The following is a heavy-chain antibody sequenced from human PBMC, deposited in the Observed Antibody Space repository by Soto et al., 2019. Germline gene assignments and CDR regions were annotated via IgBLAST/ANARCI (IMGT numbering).Heavy chain of an antibody. Sequence: ASVKVSCKASGYTFTGYYMHWVRQAPGQGLEWMGCINPNSGGTNYAQKLQGRVTMTRDTSISTAYMELSRLRSDATALYYCARRVGATCFDYWGQGPLITVSS. D-gene: IGHD1-26*01. CDR2: INPNSGGT. CDR1: GYTFTGYY. CDR3: ARRVGATCFDY. J-gene: IGHJ4*02. V-gene: IGHV1-2*02.